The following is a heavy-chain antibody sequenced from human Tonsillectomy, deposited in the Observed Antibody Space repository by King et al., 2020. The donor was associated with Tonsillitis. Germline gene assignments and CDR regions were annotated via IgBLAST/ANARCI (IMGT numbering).Heavy chain of an antibody. CDR1: GDSITSNS. V-gene: IGHV4-59*01. Sequence: QLQESGPGLVKPSETLSLSCTVSGDSITSNSWTWIRQPPGKGLEWIGYIYNNERTNYNPSLKSRVTISVDTSKNQMSLKLTSVTAADTAVYYCARDAHSSWCLWYIDLWGRGTLVTVSS. CDR2: IYNNERT. CDR3: ARDAHSSWCLWYIDL. J-gene: IGHJ2*01. D-gene: IGHD3-22*01.